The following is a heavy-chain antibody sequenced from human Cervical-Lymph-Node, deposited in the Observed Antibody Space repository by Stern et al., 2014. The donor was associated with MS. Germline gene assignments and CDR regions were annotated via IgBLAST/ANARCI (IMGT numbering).Heavy chain of an antibody. CDR2: IKPKTAGETT. J-gene: IGHJ5*02. CDR3: TTDEVANFAH. V-gene: IGHV3-15*01. Sequence: EVQLVESGGGLVEPGGSLRLSCAASGFIFSKAWLTWVRQAPGKGMEWVCRIKPKTAGETTNYSTPVQGRFTISRDDSKNIMFLHMSSLRTDDTAVYYCTTDEVANFAHWGPGILVTVSS. CDR1: GFIFSKAW.